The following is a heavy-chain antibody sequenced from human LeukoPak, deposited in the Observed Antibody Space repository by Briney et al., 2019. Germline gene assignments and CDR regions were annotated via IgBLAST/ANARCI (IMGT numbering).Heavy chain of an antibody. Sequence: PSETLSLTCTVSGYSISSGYYWGWIRQPPGKGLEWIGSIYHSGSTYYNPSLKSRVTISVDTSKNQFSLKLSSVTAADTAVYYCARVPGGGSSALPYYFDYWGQGTLVTVSS. V-gene: IGHV4-38-2*02. CDR2: IYHSGST. D-gene: IGHD6-6*01. CDR3: ARVPGGGSSALPYYFDY. J-gene: IGHJ4*02. CDR1: GYSISSGYY.